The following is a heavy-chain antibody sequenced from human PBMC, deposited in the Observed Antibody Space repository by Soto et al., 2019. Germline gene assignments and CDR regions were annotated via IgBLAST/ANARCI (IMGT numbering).Heavy chain of an antibody. Sequence: SETLSLTCTVSGGSISSYYWSWIRQPPGKGLEWIGYIYYSGSTNYNPSLKSRVTISVDTSKNQFSLKLSSVTAADTAVYYCERLAARSWLDPCGQGPLVTVYS. CDR3: ERLAARSWLDP. CDR2: IYYSGST. J-gene: IGHJ5*02. V-gene: IGHV4-59*01. D-gene: IGHD6-6*01. CDR1: GGSISSYY.